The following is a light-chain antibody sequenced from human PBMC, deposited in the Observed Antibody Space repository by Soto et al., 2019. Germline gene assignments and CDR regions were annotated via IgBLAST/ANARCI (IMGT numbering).Light chain of an antibody. Sequence: QSVLTQPPSASGSAGQSVTISCTGTSSDVGGYNYVSWYQQRPGTAPKLIIYEVNKRPSGVPDRVFGSKSGNTASLTVSGLQAEDEADYYCCSFAGTNSFVFGTGTKVTVL. J-gene: IGLJ1*01. CDR2: EVN. CDR3: CSFAGTNSFV. CDR1: SSDVGGYNY. V-gene: IGLV2-8*01.